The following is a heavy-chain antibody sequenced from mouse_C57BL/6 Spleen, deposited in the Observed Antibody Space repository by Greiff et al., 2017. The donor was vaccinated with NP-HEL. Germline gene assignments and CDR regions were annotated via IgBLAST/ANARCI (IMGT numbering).Heavy chain of an antibody. Sequence: VQLQQSGPELVKPGASVKISCKASGYAFSSSWMNWVKQRPGKGLEWIGRIYPGDGDTNYNGKFKGKATLTANKSSSTAYMQHSSLTSEDSAVYFCARSAGYYGRYFDVWGTGTTVTVSS. CDR2: IYPGDGDT. J-gene: IGHJ1*03. CDR1: GYAFSSSW. CDR3: ARSAGYYGRYFDV. V-gene: IGHV1-82*01. D-gene: IGHD2-3*01.